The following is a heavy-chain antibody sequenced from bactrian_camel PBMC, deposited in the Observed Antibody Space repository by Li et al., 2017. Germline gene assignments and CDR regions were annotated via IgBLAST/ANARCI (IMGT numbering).Heavy chain of an antibody. J-gene: IGHJ4*01. V-gene: IGHV3S53*01. CDR2: IDSDGKT. CDR1: TATANIAS. D-gene: IGHD7*01. Sequence: HVQLVESGGGSVEAGGSLRLSCTTPTATANIASMGWFRQAPGKEREGVAFIDSDGKTLYADSVKGRFTISQQKGKNTVYLRMNSLKPDDSGTYICAYESGTTPDLCRRRGPGGYFGQWTQVTVS.